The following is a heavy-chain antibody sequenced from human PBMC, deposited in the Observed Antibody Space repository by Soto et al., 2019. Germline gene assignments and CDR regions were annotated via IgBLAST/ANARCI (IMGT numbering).Heavy chain of an antibody. CDR2: TRNKANSYAT. CDR1: GFTFSDHY. D-gene: IGHD2-15*01. CDR3: ARGGYSSANSCYADYYGMDV. Sequence: GGSLRLSCAASGFTFSDHYRDWVRQAPGKGLEWVVRTRNKANSYATEYAASVRGRFTISRDDSKNSLYLQMNSLKTEDTAVYYCARGGYSSANSCYADYYGMDVWGQGTTVTVSS. J-gene: IGHJ6*02. V-gene: IGHV3-72*01.